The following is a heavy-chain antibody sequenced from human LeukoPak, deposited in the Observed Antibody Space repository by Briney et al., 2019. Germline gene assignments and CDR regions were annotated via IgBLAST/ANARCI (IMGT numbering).Heavy chain of an antibody. J-gene: IGHJ4*02. CDR2: MSSGSRYI. CDR1: GFTFSSYS. CDR3: ARDRPTGASRLFVVQ. D-gene: IGHD3-3*01. Sequence: GGSLRLSCAASGFTFSSYSMTWVRQAPGKGLEWVSSMSSGSRYIYYAESVRGRFTISRDNAKTSLYLLMNSLRAEDTAVYYCARDRPTGASRLFVVQWGQGTLVTVSS. V-gene: IGHV3-21*01.